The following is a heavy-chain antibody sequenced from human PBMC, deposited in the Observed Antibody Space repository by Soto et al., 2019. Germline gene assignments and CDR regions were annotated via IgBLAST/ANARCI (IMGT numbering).Heavy chain of an antibody. CDR1: GGSISSYY. CDR2: IYYSGST. J-gene: IGHJ5*02. CDR3: ARAPADFWSGYYKDNWFDP. V-gene: IGHV4-59*01. Sequence: SETLSLTCTVSGGSISSYYWSWIRQPPGKGLEWIGYIYYSGSTNYNPSLKSRVTISVDTSKNQFSLKLSSATAADTAVYYCARAPADFWSGYYKDNWFDPWGQGTLVTVSS. D-gene: IGHD3-3*01.